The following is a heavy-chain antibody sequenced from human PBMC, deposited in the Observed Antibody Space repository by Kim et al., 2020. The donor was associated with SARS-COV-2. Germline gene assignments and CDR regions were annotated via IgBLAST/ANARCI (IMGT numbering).Heavy chain of an antibody. CDR3: ARTKSTGTTGSIDF. Sequence: GGSLRLSCAASGFTFSSYDMNWVRQAPGKGLEWVSYISSSGSTIYYADSVKGRFTISRDNSKNPLYLQMNSLRAEDTAVYYCARTKSTGTTGSIDFWGRG. J-gene: IGHJ4*02. V-gene: IGHV3-48*03. CDR2: ISSSGSTI. D-gene: IGHD1-1*01. CDR1: GFTFSSYD.